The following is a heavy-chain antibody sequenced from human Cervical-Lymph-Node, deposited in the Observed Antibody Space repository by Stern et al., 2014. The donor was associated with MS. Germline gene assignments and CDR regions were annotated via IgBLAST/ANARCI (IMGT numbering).Heavy chain of an antibody. Sequence: VQLVESGGGLVQPGGSLRLSCAASGFTFSNYCMSWVRQAPGKGLEWVANDRQDGYYADYVDSGKGRFTINRDNAKNSLYLQMNSLGAEDSAGDYGASSSTCFFDYWGQGTLVTVSP. J-gene: IGHJ4*02. D-gene: IGHD2-15*01. V-gene: IGHV3-7*03. CDR2: DRQDGYYA. CDR1: GFTFSNYC. CDR3: ASSSTCFFDY.